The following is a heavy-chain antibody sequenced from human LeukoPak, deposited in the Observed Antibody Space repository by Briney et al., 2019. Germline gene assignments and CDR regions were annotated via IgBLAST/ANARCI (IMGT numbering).Heavy chain of an antibody. CDR1: GGTFSSYA. Sequence: GASVKVSCKASGGTFSSYAISWVRQAPGQGLEWMGGIIPIFGTANYAQKFQCRVTITADKSTSTAYMELSSLRSEDTAVYYCASWQMTTVTTLAFDIWGQGTMVTVSS. V-gene: IGHV1-69*06. D-gene: IGHD4-17*01. J-gene: IGHJ3*02. CDR3: ASWQMTTVTTLAFDI. CDR2: IIPIFGTA.